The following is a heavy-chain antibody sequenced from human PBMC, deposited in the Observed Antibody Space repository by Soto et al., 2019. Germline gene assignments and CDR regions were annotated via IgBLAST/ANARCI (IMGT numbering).Heavy chain of an antibody. CDR2: ISGSGGST. Sequence: EVQLLESGGGLVQPGGSLRLSCAASGFTFSSYAMSWVRQAPGKGLEWVSAISGSGGSTYYADSVKGRFTISRDNSKNPLYLQMNSLRAEDPAVYYCAKDRNEGVGAMYFDYWGQGTLVTVSS. D-gene: IGHD1-26*01. CDR1: GFTFSSYA. CDR3: AKDRNEGVGAMYFDY. J-gene: IGHJ4*02. V-gene: IGHV3-23*01.